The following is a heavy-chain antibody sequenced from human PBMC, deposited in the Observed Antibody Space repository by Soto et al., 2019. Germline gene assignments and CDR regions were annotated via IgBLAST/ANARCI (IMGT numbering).Heavy chain of an antibody. J-gene: IGHJ3*02. V-gene: IGHV4-39*01. Sequence: QLQLQESGPGLVKPSETLSLTCTVSGGSISSSSYYWGWIRQPPGKGLEWIGSIYYSGSTYYNPSLKRRVTISVDTSKNQFSLKLSSVTAADTAVYYCARFPYSHYYDSSGYQPDAFDIWGQGTMVTVSS. CDR3: ARFPYSHYYDSSGYQPDAFDI. D-gene: IGHD3-22*01. CDR2: IYYSGST. CDR1: GGSISSSSYY.